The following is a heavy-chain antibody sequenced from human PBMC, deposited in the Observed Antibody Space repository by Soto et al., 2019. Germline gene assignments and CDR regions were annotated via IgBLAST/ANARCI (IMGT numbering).Heavy chain of an antibody. D-gene: IGHD4-17*01. J-gene: IGHJ4*02. V-gene: IGHV3-30*18. CDR2: ISDDGRNK. Sequence: QVQLVESGGGVVQPGRSLRVSCAASGFSFNTFGIHWVRQAPGKGLEWVALISDDGRNKYFADSVKGRFTISRDNSNHTLYLQMNSLRAEDTAGHYCAKDCGHGDYVVDNWGQGTLVIGSS. CDR1: GFSFNTFG. CDR3: AKDCGHGDYVVDN.